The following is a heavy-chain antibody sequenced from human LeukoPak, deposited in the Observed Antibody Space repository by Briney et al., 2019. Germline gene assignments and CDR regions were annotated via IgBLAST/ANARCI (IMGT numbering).Heavy chain of an antibody. CDR2: ISSSSSTI. CDR3: ARGVRRDYDFWSGYGIGNWFDP. J-gene: IGHJ5*02. CDR1: GFTFSSYS. V-gene: IGHV3-48*02. Sequence: GGSLRLSCAASGFTFSSYSMNWVRQAPGKGLEWVSYISSSSSTIYYADSVKGRFTISRDNAKNSLYLQMNSLRDEDTAVYYCARGVRRDYDFWSGYGIGNWFDPWGQGTLVTVSS. D-gene: IGHD3-3*01.